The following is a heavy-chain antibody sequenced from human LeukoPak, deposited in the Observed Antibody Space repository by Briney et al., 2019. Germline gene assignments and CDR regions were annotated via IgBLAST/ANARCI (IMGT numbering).Heavy chain of an antibody. D-gene: IGHD1-26*01. CDR3: ARGKFYSNWFDP. J-gene: IGHJ5*02. Sequence: SETLSLTCTVSGGSISGCYWSWIRQPPGKGLEWIGYIYYSGSTNYNPSLKSRVTISVDTSKNQFSLKLSSVTAADTAVYYCARGKFYSNWFDPWGQGTLVTVSS. CDR1: GGSISGCY. CDR2: IYYSGST. V-gene: IGHV4-59*01.